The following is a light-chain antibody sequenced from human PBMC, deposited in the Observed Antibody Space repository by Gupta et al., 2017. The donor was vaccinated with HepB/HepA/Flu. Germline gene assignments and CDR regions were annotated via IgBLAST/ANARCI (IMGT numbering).Light chain of an antibody. J-gene: IGLJ1*01. V-gene: IGLV2-11*01. CDR3: CSYVGTYNYV. CDR1: NNDVGGYNY. Sequence: QSALTQPRSVSGSPGQSVTISCTGPNNDVGGYNYVSWYQLHPAKAPKLIIYDVNKRPSGAPQSISGSRAGNTASLTISGLQAEDEGDYYSCSYVGTYNYVFGTGTTVTVL. CDR2: DVN.